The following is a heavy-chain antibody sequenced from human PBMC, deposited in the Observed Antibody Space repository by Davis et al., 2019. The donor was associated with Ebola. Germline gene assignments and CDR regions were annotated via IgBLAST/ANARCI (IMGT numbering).Heavy chain of an antibody. CDR1: GGSFSGYY. D-gene: IGHD4-17*01. V-gene: IGHV4-34*01. CDR3: ARATVTTSYRYYYYGMDV. J-gene: IGHJ6*02. Sequence: SETLSLTCAVYGGSFSGYYWSWIRQPPGKGLEWIGEINHSGSTNYNPSLKSRVTISVDRSKNQFSLKLSSVTAADTAVYYCARATVTTSYRYYYYGMDVWGQGTTVTVSS. CDR2: INHSGST.